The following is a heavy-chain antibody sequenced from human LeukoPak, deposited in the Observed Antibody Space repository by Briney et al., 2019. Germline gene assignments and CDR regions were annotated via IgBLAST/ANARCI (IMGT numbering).Heavy chain of an antibody. D-gene: IGHD2-15*01. CDR1: GGSISSGDYY. CDR2: IYYSGST. Sequence: PSETLSLTCTVSGGSISSGDYYWSWIRQPPGKGLEWIGYIYYSGSTNYNPSLKSRVTISVDTSKNQFSLKLSSVTAADTAVYYCARPQLRHGVIAVTWGQGTLVTVSS. J-gene: IGHJ5*02. CDR3: ARPQLRHGVIAVT. V-gene: IGHV4-61*08.